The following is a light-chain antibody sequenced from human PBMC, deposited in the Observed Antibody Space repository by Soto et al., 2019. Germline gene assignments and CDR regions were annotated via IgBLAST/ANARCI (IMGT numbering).Light chain of an antibody. CDR1: QGISSY. Sequence: VIWITQSPSLLSASTGDRVTISCRMSQGISSYLAWYPQKPGKAPELLIYAASTLQSGVPSRFSGSGAGTDFTRTISSLKPEDFATAFCPQSYVSTRTFGQGTRLEIK. V-gene: IGKV1D-8*03. CDR2: AAS. CDR3: PQSYVSTRT. J-gene: IGKJ5*01.